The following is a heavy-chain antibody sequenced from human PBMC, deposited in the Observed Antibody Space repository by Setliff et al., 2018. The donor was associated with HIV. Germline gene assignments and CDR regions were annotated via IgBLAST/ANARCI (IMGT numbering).Heavy chain of an antibody. CDR1: GFTFSSYW. J-gene: IGHJ6*03. Sequence: LRLSCAASGFTFSSYWMSWVRQAPGKGLEWVANIKQDGSEKYYVDSVKGRFTISRDNAKNSLYLLMNSLRAEDTAVYYCARYRQEQHRAMGVWGKGTAVTVSS. V-gene: IGHV3-7*01. CDR2: IKQDGSEK. D-gene: IGHD3-16*02. CDR3: ARYRQEQHRAMGV.